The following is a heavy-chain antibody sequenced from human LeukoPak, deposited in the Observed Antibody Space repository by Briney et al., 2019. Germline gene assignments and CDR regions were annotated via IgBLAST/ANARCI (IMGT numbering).Heavy chain of an antibody. CDR1: GFTFSSYA. Sequence: GGSLRLSCAASGFTFSSYAMSWVRQAPGKGLEWVSAISGSGGSTYYADSVKGRFTISRDNSKNTLYLQMNSLRAEDTAVYYCAKDRATYYDFWSGYYSGGFDYWGQGTLVTVSS. J-gene: IGHJ4*02. CDR2: ISGSGGST. CDR3: AKDRATYYDFWSGYYSGGFDY. D-gene: IGHD3-3*01. V-gene: IGHV3-23*01.